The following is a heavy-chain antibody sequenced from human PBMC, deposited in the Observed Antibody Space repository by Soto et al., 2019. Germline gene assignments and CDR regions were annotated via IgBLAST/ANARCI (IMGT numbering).Heavy chain of an antibody. CDR3: GGGGGSDAFDI. Sequence: GGSLRLSCAASGFTFSSYEMNWVRQAPGKGLEWVSYISSSSSYIYYAGSVKGRYTISRDNAKNSLYVQVNSLRAEDGEGDYGGGGGGSDAFDIWGQGTMVTVSS. CDR1: GFTFSSYE. CDR2: ISSSSSYI. D-gene: IGHD3-16*01. J-gene: IGHJ3*02. V-gene: IGHV3-21*05.